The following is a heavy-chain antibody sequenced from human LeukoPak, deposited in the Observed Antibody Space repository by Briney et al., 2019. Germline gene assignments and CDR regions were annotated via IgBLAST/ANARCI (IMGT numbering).Heavy chain of an antibody. J-gene: IGHJ4*01. CDR2: ISAGGYPI. Sequence: GGSLRLSCTGSGFTFNDYYMSWVRQAPGKGLEWLSFISAGGYPIYYADSVRGRFTISRDTAKNSLYRQMNSLRVEDTAVYYCVMTAGPPTDHWGQGALVTVSS. CDR1: GFTFNDYY. V-gene: IGHV3-11*04. CDR3: VMTAGPPTDH.